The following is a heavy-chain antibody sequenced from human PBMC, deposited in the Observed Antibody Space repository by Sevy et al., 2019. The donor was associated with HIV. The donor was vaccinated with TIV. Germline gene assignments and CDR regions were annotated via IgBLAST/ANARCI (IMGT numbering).Heavy chain of an antibody. J-gene: IGHJ4*02. D-gene: IGHD3-10*01. CDR2: THSGGST. V-gene: IGHV3-66*01. CDR1: GFTVSSND. CDR3: ARDYYASGSYPRFDY. Sequence: GGSLRLSCAASGFTVSSNDMTWVRQAPGKGLECVSVTHSGGSTYYADSVKGRFTISRDYSKNTLFLQMNNLRAEDTAVYYCARDYYASGSYPRFDYWGQGTLVTVSS.